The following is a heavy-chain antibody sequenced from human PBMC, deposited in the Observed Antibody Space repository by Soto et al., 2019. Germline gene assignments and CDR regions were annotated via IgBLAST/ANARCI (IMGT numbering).Heavy chain of an antibody. CDR2: IYYSGST. V-gene: IGHV4-59*01. CDR1: GGSISSYY. CDR3: ARAQSGSYYLGYYYYGMDV. Sequence: PSATLSLTCTVSGGSISSYYWSWIRQPPGKGLEWIGYIYYSGSTNYNPSLKSRVTISVDTSKNQFSLKLSSVTAADTAVYYCARAQSGSYYLGYYYYGMDVWGQGTTVTVAS. J-gene: IGHJ6*02. D-gene: IGHD1-26*01.